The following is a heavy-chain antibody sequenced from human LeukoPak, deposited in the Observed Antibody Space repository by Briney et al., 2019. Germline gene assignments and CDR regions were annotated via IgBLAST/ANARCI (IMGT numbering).Heavy chain of an antibody. CDR1: GGSISSSTYY. J-gene: IGHJ4*02. CDR2: IYYSGST. V-gene: IGHV4-39*01. D-gene: IGHD3-22*01. Sequence: SETLSLTCTVSGGSISSSTYYWGWIRQPPGKGLEWIGSIYYSGSTYYNPSLKGRVTISVDTSKNQFSLKLSSVTAADTAVYYCASIYYYDSSGPQDYWGQGTLVTVSS. CDR3: ASIYYYDSSGPQDY.